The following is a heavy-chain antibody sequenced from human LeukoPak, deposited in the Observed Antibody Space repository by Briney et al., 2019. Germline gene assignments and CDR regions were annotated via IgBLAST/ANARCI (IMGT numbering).Heavy chain of an antibody. CDR2: IYIGGST. J-gene: IGHJ4*02. D-gene: IGHD1-26*01. CDR1: GFTVSSNY. CDR3: TRALGSDY. V-gene: IGHV3-53*01. Sequence: GGSLRLSCAASGFTVSSNYMSWVRQAPGKGLEWVSVIYIGGSTYYADSVKGRFTISRDISKNTLYLQMNSLRAEDTAMYYCTRALGSDYWGQGTLVTVSS.